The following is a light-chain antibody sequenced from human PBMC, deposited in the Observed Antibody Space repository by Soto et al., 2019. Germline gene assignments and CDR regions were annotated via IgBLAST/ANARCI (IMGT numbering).Light chain of an antibody. CDR3: QQYNSWPWT. Sequence: EVMMTQSPAILSVSPGERATLSCRASQSVRTNLAWYQQKPGQAPRLLIYGASTRATGIPARFSGRGSGTDFTLTISRLQSEDFAVYYCQQYNSWPWTFGQGTKVEIK. CDR1: QSVRTN. J-gene: IGKJ1*01. CDR2: GAS. V-gene: IGKV3D-15*01.